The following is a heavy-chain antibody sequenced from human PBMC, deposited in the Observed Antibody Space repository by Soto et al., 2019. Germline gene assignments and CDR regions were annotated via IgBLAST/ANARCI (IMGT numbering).Heavy chain of an antibody. CDR1: GDTFNSYV. J-gene: IGHJ4*02. CDR3: ARESLGAKGAAH. V-gene: IGHV1-69*17. D-gene: IGHD2-15*01. Sequence: QVQLVQSGAEVKRPGSSVKVSCESSGDTFNSYVISWVRQAPGQGLEWMGGIIPIIGVTHYAQKFQGRVTSSALSSTGTAYMEFTNLGFEDTALYYCARESLGAKGAAHWGQGTLVTVSS. CDR2: IIPIIGVT.